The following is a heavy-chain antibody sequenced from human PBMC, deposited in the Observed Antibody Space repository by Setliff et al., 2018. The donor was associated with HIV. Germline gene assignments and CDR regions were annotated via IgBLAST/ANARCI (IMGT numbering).Heavy chain of an antibody. CDR2: IYFSGNT. CDR3: ARDGVQYSSGWNGYYCDY. D-gene: IGHD6-19*01. CDR1: GGSISSSRYY. V-gene: IGHV4-39*07. J-gene: IGHJ4*02. Sequence: SETLSLTCTVSGGSISSSRYYWGWIRQPPGKGLEWIASIYFSGNTRYNPSLKSRVTISVDTSKNQFSLNLKSVTAADTAVYYCARDGVQYSSGWNGYYCDYWGQGTLVTVSS.